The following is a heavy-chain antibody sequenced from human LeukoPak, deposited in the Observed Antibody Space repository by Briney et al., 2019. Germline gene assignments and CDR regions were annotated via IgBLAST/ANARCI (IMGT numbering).Heavy chain of an antibody. D-gene: IGHD3-22*01. J-gene: IGHJ4*02. CDR2: ISSSSSCI. CDR3: ARDTNYYDSSGYYFLVNDY. Sequence: GGSLRLSCAASGFTFSSYSMNWVRQAPGKGLEWVSSISSSSSCIYYADSVKGRFTISRDNAKNSLYLQMNSLRAEDTAVYYCARDTNYYDSSGYYFLVNDYWGQGTLVTVSS. CDR1: GFTFSSYS. V-gene: IGHV3-21*01.